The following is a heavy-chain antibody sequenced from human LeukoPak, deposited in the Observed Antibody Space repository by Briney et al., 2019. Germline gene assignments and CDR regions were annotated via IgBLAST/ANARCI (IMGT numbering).Heavy chain of an antibody. Sequence: GGSLRLSCAASGFTFDDYAMHWVRQAPGKGLEWVSLISWDGGSTYYADSVKGRFTISRDNSKNSLYLQMNSLRAEDTALYYCAKDGVATINHYYYGMDVWGQGTTVTVSS. CDR3: AKDGVATINHYYYGMDV. J-gene: IGHJ6*02. CDR1: GFTFDDYA. D-gene: IGHD5-12*01. CDR2: ISWDGGST. V-gene: IGHV3-43D*03.